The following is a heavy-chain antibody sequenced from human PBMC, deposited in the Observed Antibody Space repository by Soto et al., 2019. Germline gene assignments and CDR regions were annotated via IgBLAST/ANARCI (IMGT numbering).Heavy chain of an antibody. CDR1: GFTFSSYG. Sequence: LRLSCAASGFTFSSYGMHWVRQAPGKGLEWVAVISYDGSNKYYADSVKGRFTISRDNSKNTLYLQMNSLRAEDTAVYYCAKDRSVDYYDSSGPSMLDYWGQGTLVTVSS. V-gene: IGHV3-30*18. D-gene: IGHD3-22*01. CDR2: ISYDGSNK. CDR3: AKDRSVDYYDSSGPSMLDY. J-gene: IGHJ4*02.